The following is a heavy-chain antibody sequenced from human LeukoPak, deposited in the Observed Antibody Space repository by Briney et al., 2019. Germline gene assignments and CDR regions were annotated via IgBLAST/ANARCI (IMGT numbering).Heavy chain of an antibody. V-gene: IGHV4-31*03. D-gene: IGHD2-15*01. CDR2: IYYSGST. J-gene: IGHJ3*02. Sequence: SQTLSLTCTVSGGSISSGGYYWSWIRQHPGKGLEWIGYIYYSGSTYYNPSLKSRVTISVDTSKNQFSLKLSSVTAADTAVYYCARGPFLYCSGGSCSRAFDIWGQGTMVTVSS. CDR3: ARGPFLYCSGGSCSRAFDI. CDR1: GGSISSGGYY.